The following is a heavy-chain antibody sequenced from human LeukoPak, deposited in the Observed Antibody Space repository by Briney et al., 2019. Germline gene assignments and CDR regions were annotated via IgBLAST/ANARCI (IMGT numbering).Heavy chain of an antibody. CDR3: ARPRGYSGYDLSL. Sequence: GESLKISCKGFGYSFTSYWIGWVRQMPGKGLEWMGIIYPGDSDTRYSPSFQGQVTISADKSISTAYLQWSSLKASDTAMYYCARPRGYSGYDLSLWGQGTLVTVSS. CDR2: IYPGDSDT. D-gene: IGHD5-12*01. V-gene: IGHV5-51*01. CDR1: GYSFTSYW. J-gene: IGHJ4*02.